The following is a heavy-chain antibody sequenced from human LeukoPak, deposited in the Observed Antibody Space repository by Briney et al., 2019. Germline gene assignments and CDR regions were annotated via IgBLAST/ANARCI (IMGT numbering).Heavy chain of an antibody. CDR1: GFTFSSYW. Sequence: GGSLRLSCAASGFTFSSYWMHWVRQAPGKGLEWVSAISGSGGSTYYADSVKGRFTISRDNSKNTLYLQMNSLRAEDTAVYYCARSGVSSSWPHAFDIWGQGTMVTVSS. V-gene: IGHV3-23*01. J-gene: IGHJ3*02. D-gene: IGHD6-13*01. CDR2: ISGSGGST. CDR3: ARSGVSSSWPHAFDI.